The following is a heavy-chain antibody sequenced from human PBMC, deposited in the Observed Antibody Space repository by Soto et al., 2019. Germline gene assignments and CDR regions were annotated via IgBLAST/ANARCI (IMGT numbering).Heavy chain of an antibody. CDR1: GGSISSGGYY. D-gene: IGHD3-10*01. V-gene: IGHV4-30-2*01. Sequence: SETLSLTCTVSGGSISSGGYYWSWIRQPPGKGLEWIGYIYHSGSTYYNPSLKSRVTISVDRSKNQFSLKLSSVTAADTAVYYCARGGYYGSGSYELWGQGTLVTVSS. CDR3: ARGGYYGSGSYEL. J-gene: IGHJ4*02. CDR2: IYHSGST.